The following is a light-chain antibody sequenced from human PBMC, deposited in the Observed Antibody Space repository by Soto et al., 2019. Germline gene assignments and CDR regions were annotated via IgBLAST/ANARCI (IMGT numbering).Light chain of an antibody. CDR2: DAS. J-gene: IGKJ1*01. Sequence: DIQMTQSPSTLSASVGDRVTITCRASQSISSWLAWYQQKPGKAPKLLIYDASSLESGVSSRFSGSGSGTDFNLTTSCLQPDDFASYYCQQYNSYWTFGQGTKVEIK. V-gene: IGKV1-5*01. CDR3: QQYNSYWT. CDR1: QSISSW.